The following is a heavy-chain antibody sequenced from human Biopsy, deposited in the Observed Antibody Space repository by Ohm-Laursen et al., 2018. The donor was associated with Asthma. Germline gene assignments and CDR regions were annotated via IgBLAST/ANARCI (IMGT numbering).Heavy chain of an antibody. CDR3: ARMISYHHEMSDPFFDY. D-gene: IGHD3-16*01. J-gene: IGHJ4*02. CDR1: GYTVTRYA. Sequence: ASVKVSCKASGYTVTRYALNWVRQAPGQGLEWMGWINTNTGTPTYAQGFTGRFVFSLDTSVNTAHLQISNLKAEDTAVYYCARMISYHHEMSDPFFDYWGQGTLVTVSS. CDR2: INTNTGTP. V-gene: IGHV7-4-1*02.